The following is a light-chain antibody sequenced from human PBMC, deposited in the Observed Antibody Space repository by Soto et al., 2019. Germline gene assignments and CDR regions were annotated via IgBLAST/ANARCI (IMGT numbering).Light chain of an antibody. Sequence: DIQMTKSPSTLPASVGARVTITCRASQSISSWLAWYQQKPGKAPKLLIYDASSLESGVPSRFSGSGSGTEFTLTISSLQPDDFATYYCQQYNSYSATFGQGTKVDI. CDR3: QQYNSYSAT. J-gene: IGKJ1*01. CDR2: DAS. CDR1: QSISSW. V-gene: IGKV1-5*01.